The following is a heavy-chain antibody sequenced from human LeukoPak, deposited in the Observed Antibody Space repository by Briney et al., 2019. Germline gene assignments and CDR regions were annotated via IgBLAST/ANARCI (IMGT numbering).Heavy chain of an antibody. CDR3: AKCGDSWTVLNSWYFEL. Sequence: GGSLRLSCAASGLTFPRYALAWVRQAPGRGLEWVSAISGCGRGTFYSDSVKGRFTISRDNSKNTQYLQMNSLRAEDRAVFYCAKCGDSWTVLNSWYFELWGRGTLVTVSS. J-gene: IGHJ2*01. CDR2: ISGCGRGT. D-gene: IGHD3-3*01. V-gene: IGHV3-23*01. CDR1: GLTFPRYA.